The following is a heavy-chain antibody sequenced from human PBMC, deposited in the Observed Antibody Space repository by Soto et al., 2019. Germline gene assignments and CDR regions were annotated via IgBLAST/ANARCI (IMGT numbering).Heavy chain of an antibody. Sequence: SVKVSCKASGGTFSSYAISWVRQAPGQGLEWMGGIIPIFGTANYAQKFQGRVTITADESTSTAYMELSSLRSEDTAVYYCARRDYYGSGSYYSHYYYYGMDVWGQGTKVTVS. CDR3: ARRDYYGSGSYYSHYYYYGMDV. J-gene: IGHJ6*02. V-gene: IGHV1-69*13. CDR2: IIPIFGTA. CDR1: GGTFSSYA. D-gene: IGHD3-10*01.